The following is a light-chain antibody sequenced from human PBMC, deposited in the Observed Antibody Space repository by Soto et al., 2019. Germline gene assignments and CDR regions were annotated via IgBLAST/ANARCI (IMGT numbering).Light chain of an antibody. CDR3: QQYNSYST. J-gene: IGKJ1*01. V-gene: IGKV1-5*03. CDR1: QSISSW. CDR2: KAS. Sequence: DIQMTQSPSTLSASVGDRVTITCRASQSISSWLAWYQQKPGKAPKLLIYKASSVESGVPSRFSGGGAATEFPLTSSSLQPDDVATYYCQQYNSYSTFGQGTKVEIK.